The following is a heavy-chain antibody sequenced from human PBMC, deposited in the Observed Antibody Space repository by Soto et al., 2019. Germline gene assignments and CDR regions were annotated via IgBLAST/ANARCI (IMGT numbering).Heavy chain of an antibody. D-gene: IGHD4-17*01. CDR2: IIPIFGTA. CDR3: ARDSGGTTVAFGMDV. Sequence: QVQLVQSGAEVKNPGSSVKVSCKASGGTFSSYAISWVRQAPGHGLEWMGGIIPIFGTANYAQKFQGRVTIIADESTSTAYMELSSLRSEDTAVYYCARDSGGTTVAFGMDVWGQGTTVTVSS. CDR1: GGTFSSYA. V-gene: IGHV1-69*01. J-gene: IGHJ6*02.